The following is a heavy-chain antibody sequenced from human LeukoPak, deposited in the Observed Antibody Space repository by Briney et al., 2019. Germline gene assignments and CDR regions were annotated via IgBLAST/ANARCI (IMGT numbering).Heavy chain of an antibody. Sequence: GGSLRLSCAASGFTFSSYSMNWVRQAPGKGLEWVSYISSSSSTIYYADSVKGRFTISRDNAKNSLYLQMNSLRAEDTAVYYCARTEWSGTTGEDIWGQGTMVTVSS. CDR3: ARTEWSGTTGEDI. CDR2: ISSSSSTI. J-gene: IGHJ3*02. V-gene: IGHV3-48*01. CDR1: GFTFSSYS. D-gene: IGHD1-7*01.